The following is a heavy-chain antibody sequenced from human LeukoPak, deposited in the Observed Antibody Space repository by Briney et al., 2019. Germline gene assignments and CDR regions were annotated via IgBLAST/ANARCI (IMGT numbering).Heavy chain of an antibody. CDR2: IYYDGSNI. D-gene: IGHD1-1*01. CDR1: EFTFTTYG. V-gene: IGHV3-33*01. J-gene: IGHJ4*02. CDR3: ARDWKTNSFDY. Sequence: GGSLRLSCAASEFTFTTYGMHWVRQAPGKGLEWVAFIYYDGSNIYYADYVKGRFTISRDISENTLYLQMDSLRAEDTAIYYCARDWKTNSFDYWGQGTLVTVSS.